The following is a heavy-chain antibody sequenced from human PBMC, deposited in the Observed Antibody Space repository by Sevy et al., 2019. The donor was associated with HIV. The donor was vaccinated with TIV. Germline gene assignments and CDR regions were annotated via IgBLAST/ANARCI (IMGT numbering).Heavy chain of an antibody. V-gene: IGHV3-30*04. CDR2: MSHDGNYK. Sequence: GGSLRLSCAASGFTFSDYDMHWVRQAPGKGLEWVAVMSHDGNYKNHADSVKVRFTISRDNFKNTLLLQMNSLRVEDTAYYFCAGLFSCGGDCYYLDYWGQGAPVTVSS. CDR3: AGLFSCGGDCYYLDY. CDR1: GFTFSDYD. J-gene: IGHJ4*02. D-gene: IGHD2-21*02.